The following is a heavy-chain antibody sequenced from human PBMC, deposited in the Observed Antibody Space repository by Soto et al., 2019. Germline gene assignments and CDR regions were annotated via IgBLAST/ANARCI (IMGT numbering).Heavy chain of an antibody. D-gene: IGHD6-13*01. V-gene: IGHV4-31*03. CDR3: AREPYSSSWCDY. CDR2: IYYSGST. CDR1: GGSISSGGYY. J-gene: IGHJ4*02. Sequence: PSETLSLTCTVSGGSISSGGYYWSWIRQHPGKGLEWIGYIYYSGSTYYNPSLKSRVTISVDTSKNQFSLKLSSVTAADTAVYYCAREPYSSSWCDYWGQGXLVTVYS.